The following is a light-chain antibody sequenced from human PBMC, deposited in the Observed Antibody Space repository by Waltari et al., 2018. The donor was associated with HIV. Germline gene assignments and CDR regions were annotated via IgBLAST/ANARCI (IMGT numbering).Light chain of an antibody. Sequence: QLVLTQSPSASASVGASVKLTCTLSSGHSTYAIAWHQQQPQKGPRFLMKVDSDGSHTKGDGIPNRFSGSSSGAERYLTVSRLQSEDEADYYCQTWDTARNVVFGGGTKLTVL. J-gene: IGLJ2*01. V-gene: IGLV4-69*01. CDR2: VDSDGSH. CDR3: QTWDTARNVV. CDR1: SGHSTYA.